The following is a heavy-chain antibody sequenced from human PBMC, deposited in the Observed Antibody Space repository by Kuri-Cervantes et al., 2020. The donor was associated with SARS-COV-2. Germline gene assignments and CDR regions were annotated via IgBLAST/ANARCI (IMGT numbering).Heavy chain of an antibody. V-gene: IGHV5-10-1*01. CDR2: IDPSDSYT. J-gene: IGHJ6*02. D-gene: IGHD3-22*01. CDR1: GYSFTSYW. CDR3: ARQLDYYDSSGYYYYYYYGMDV. Sequence: GESLKISCKGSGYSFTSYWISWVRQTPGKGLEWMGRIDPSDSYTNYNPSFQGHVTISADKSISTAYLQWSSLKASDTAMYYCARQLDYYDSSGYYYYYYYGMDVWGQGTTVTVSS.